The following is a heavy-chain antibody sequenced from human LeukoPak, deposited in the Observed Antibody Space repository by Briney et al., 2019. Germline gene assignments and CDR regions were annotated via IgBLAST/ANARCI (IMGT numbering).Heavy chain of an antibody. Sequence: PGGSLRLSCAGSGFIFSDFYINWIRQSPGKGLEWLAYISPDGSYTTYGDSVKGRFVISRDNAKNSVSLQMNSLRAEDTAVYYCAKDLRVGVSAAALGDYWGQGTLVTVSS. CDR3: AKDLRVGVSAAALGDY. V-gene: IGHV3-11*05. J-gene: IGHJ4*02. CDR1: GFIFSDFY. CDR2: ISPDGSYT. D-gene: IGHD2-2*01.